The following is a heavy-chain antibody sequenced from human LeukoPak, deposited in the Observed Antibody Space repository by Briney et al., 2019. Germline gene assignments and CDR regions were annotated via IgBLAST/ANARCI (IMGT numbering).Heavy chain of an antibody. CDR3: ARQCCSSTSCFPFDY. J-gene: IGHJ4*02. Sequence: SETLSLTCTVSGGSISSSSYYWGWIRQPPGKGLEWIGSIYYSGSTYYNPSLKSRVTISVDTSKNQFSLKLSSVTAADTAVYYCARQCCSSTSCFPFDYWGQGTLVTVSS. D-gene: IGHD2-2*01. V-gene: IGHV4-39*01. CDR1: GGSISSSSYY. CDR2: IYYSGST.